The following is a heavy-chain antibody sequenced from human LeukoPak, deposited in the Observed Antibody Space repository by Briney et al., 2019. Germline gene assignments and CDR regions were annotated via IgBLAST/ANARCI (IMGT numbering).Heavy chain of an antibody. V-gene: IGHV3-23*01. CDR1: GFTFSSYA. D-gene: IGHD3-10*01. CDR3: AKETASDFGGAVDY. Sequence: GGSLRLSCAASGFTFSSYAMSWVRQAPGKGLEWVSAISGSGGCTYYADSVKGRFTISRDNSKNTLYLQMNSLRAEDTAVYYCAKETASDFGGAVDYWGQGTLVTVSP. J-gene: IGHJ4*02. CDR2: ISGSGGCT.